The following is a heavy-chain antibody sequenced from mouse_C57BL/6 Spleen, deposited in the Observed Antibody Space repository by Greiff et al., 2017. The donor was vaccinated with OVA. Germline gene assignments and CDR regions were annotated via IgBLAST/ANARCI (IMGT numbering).Heavy chain of an antibody. CDR1: GFTFSDYG. Sequence: EVQLVESGGGLVKPGGSLKLSCAASGFTFSDYGMHWVRQAPEKGLEWVAYISSGSSTIYYADTVKGRFTISRDNAKNTLFLQMTSLRSEDTAMYYCAREDDYDEAWFAYWGQGTLVTVSA. CDR2: ISSGSSTI. D-gene: IGHD2-4*01. V-gene: IGHV5-17*01. J-gene: IGHJ3*01. CDR3: AREDDYDEAWFAY.